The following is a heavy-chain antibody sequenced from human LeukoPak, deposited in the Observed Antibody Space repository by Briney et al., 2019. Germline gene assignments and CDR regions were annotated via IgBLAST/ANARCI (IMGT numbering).Heavy chain of an antibody. CDR3: AKDRGSGSSDY. J-gene: IGHJ4*02. V-gene: IGHV3-23*01. CDR1: GFTFNTYA. CDR2: ISGSGGST. D-gene: IGHD3-10*01. Sequence: GGSLRLSCAASGFTFNTYAMSWVHQAPGKGLEWVSAISGSGGSTYYADSVKGRFTISRDNSKNTLYLQMNSLRAEDTAVYYCAKDRGSGSSDYWGQGTLVTVSS.